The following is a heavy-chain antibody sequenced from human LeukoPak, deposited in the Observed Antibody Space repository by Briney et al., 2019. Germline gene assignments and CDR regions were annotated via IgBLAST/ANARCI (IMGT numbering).Heavy chain of an antibody. CDR3: AVIRYCGGISCYYIDY. Sequence: PGGSLRLSCAASGFIFSNYAMHWVRQAPGKGLDWVAVISFDGSNIYYADSAKGRFTISRDNTKNTLYLQMNSLRSDDTAFYYCAVIRYCGGISCYYIDYWGQGTLVTVSA. J-gene: IGHJ4*02. CDR2: ISFDGSNI. V-gene: IGHV3-30*04. CDR1: GFIFSNYA. D-gene: IGHD2-2*01.